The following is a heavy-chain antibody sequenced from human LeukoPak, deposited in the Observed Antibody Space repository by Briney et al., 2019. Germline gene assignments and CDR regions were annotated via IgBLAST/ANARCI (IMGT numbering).Heavy chain of an antibody. CDR2: INPGDSDV. CDR1: GYSFTNYW. CDR3: ARQGQRWLPSV. V-gene: IGHV5-51*01. D-gene: IGHD5-24*01. Sequence: GESLKISCQGFGYSFTNYWIGWVRQMPGKGLEWMGIINPGDSDVRYSPSFQGQATISADESISTAYLQWSSLKASDTAMYYCARQGQRWLPSVWGQGTLVTVSS. J-gene: IGHJ4*02.